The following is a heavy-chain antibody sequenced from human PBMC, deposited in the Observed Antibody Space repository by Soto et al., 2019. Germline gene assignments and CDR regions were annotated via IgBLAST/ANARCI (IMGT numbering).Heavy chain of an antibody. D-gene: IGHD6-6*01. J-gene: IGHJ6*03. Sequence: SETLSLTCAVYGGSFSGYYWSWIRQPPGKGLEWIGYIYYSGSTNYNPSLKSRVTISVDTSKNQFSLKLSSVTAADTAVYYCARGDVAARPDSDYYYYYMDVWGKGTTVTVSS. CDR1: GGSFSGYY. CDR3: ARGDVAARPDSDYYYYYMDV. CDR2: IYYSGST. V-gene: IGHV4-59*01.